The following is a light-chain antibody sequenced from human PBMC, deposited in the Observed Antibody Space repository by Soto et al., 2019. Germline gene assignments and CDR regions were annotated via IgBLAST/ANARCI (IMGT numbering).Light chain of an antibody. Sequence: DIQVTQSPSTLSASAGDRVTITCRVSQSINRRLAWYQQKPGKAPDLLIYDASTLESGVPSSFSGSGSGTEFTLIISSLQSDDFATYYCQEYSSYWTFGQGTKVEVK. J-gene: IGKJ1*01. CDR3: QEYSSYWT. CDR2: DAS. V-gene: IGKV1-5*01. CDR1: QSINRR.